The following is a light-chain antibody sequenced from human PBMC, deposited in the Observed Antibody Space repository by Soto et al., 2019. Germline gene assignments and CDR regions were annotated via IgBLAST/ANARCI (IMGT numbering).Light chain of an antibody. J-gene: IGKJ4*01. CDR3: QQLSRYPLT. CDR2: SAS. V-gene: IGKV1-9*01. Sequence: DGPFSQSPSVLSASVGDTVTITCRASQALSNYLAWYQQKPGKAPDLLIYSASTLQSGVPSRFSGSGSETEFSLTIRALQPEDFATYYCQQLSRYPLTFGGGTKVDIK. CDR1: QALSNY.